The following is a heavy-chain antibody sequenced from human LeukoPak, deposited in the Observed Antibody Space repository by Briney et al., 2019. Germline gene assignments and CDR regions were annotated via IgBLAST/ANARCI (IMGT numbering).Heavy chain of an antibody. CDR3: ARDRDYAFDY. V-gene: IGHV3-30*03. Sequence: PGGSLRLSCAASGFTFSTYGMHWVRQAPGKGLEWVTLISYDGSNKFYADSVKGRFTISRDNSKNTLYLQVNSLRAEDTAVYYCARDRDYAFDYWGQGTLVTVSS. D-gene: IGHD4-17*01. CDR2: ISYDGSNK. CDR1: GFTFSTYG. J-gene: IGHJ4*02.